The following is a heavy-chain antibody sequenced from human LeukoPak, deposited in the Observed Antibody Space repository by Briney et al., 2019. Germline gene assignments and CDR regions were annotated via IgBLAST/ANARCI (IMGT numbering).Heavy chain of an antibody. J-gene: IGHJ6*03. D-gene: IGHD3-3*01. CDR3: ARDQITIFGVKCMDV. CDR1: GYTFTSYY. CDR2: INPSGGST. V-gene: IGHV1-46*01. Sequence: GGSLRLSCAASGYTFTSYYMQWVRQAPGQGLEWMGIINPSGGSTSYAQKFQGRVTMTRDTSTSTVYMELSSLRSEDTAVYYCARDQITIFGVKCMDVWGKGTTVTVSS.